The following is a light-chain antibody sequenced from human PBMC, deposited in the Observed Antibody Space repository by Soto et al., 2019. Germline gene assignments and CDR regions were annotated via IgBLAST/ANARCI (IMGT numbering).Light chain of an antibody. CDR2: FGS. CDR1: QSLLHSHGYNY. J-gene: IGKJ5*01. Sequence: DLVLTQTPLSLSVTPGQPASISCESSQSLLHSHGYNYMDWYLQKPGPSPQLLIYFGSYRASGVPDRFSGSGSGTNFTLRISRVETDDFGIYYCMQALQVPITFGQGTRWRL. CDR3: MQALQVPIT. V-gene: IGKV2-28*01.